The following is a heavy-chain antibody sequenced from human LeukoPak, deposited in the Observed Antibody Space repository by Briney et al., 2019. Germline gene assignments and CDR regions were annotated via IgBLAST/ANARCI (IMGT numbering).Heavy chain of an antibody. V-gene: IGHV3-74*01. CDR2: INSGGSGT. CDR3: TRENYVPDS. CDR1: GFSFSSYW. Sequence: GGSLRLSCAASGFSFSSYWMHWVRQTPGKGLVWVSRINSGGSGTSHADSVKGRFTISRDDARNSLFLQMNGLRADDTAVYYCTRENYVPDSWGQGTLVTVSS. J-gene: IGHJ5*02. D-gene: IGHD3-10*02.